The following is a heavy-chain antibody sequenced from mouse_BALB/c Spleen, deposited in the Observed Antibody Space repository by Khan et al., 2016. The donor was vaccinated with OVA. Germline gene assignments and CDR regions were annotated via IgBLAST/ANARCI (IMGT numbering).Heavy chain of an antibody. Sequence: QVQLKESGAELVRPGVSVKISCKGSGYTFTDFTIHWVKQSHAQSLEWIGVISTYYGDVTYNQKFKGKATMTVDKSSSTTYMELARLTSEDSAIFCCTRGGGGNRFAYWGQGTLVTVSA. CDR1: GYTFTDFT. CDR3: TRGGGGNRFAY. J-gene: IGHJ3*01. V-gene: IGHV1S137*01. CDR2: ISTYYGDV.